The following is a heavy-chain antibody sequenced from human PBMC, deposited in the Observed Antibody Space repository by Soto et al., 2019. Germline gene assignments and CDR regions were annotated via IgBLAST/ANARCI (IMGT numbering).Heavy chain of an antibody. D-gene: IGHD6-19*01. CDR3: ARALTIAVADFFDY. CDR1: GYTFTGCY. J-gene: IGHJ4*02. CDR2: INPNSGGT. Sequence: ASVKVSCKASGYTFTGCYMHWVRQAPGQGLEWMGWINPNSGGTNYAQKFQGRVTMTRDTSISTAYMELSRLRSDDTAVYYCARALTIAVADFFDYWGQGTLVTVSS. V-gene: IGHV1-2*02.